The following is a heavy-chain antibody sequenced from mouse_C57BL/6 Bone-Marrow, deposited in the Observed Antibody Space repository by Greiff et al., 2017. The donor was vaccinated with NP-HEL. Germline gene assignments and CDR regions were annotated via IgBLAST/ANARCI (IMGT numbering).Heavy chain of an antibody. CDR1: GYTFTSYW. J-gene: IGHJ2*01. D-gene: IGHD1-1*01. V-gene: IGHV1-64*01. Sequence: QVQLQQPGAELVKPGASVKLSCKASGYTFTSYWMHWVKQRPGQGLEWIGMIHPNSGSTNYNEKFKSKATLTVDKSSSTAYMQLSSLTSEDSAVYYCARFYYYYGSSPFDYWGKGTTLTVSS. CDR3: ARFYYYYGSSPFDY. CDR2: IHPNSGST.